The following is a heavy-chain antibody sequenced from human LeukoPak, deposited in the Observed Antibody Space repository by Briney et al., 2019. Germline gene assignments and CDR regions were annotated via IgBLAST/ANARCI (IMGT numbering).Heavy chain of an antibody. CDR2: INHSGST. CDR3: ARIPTQKGRGATIGYYYYMDV. V-gene: IGHV4-34*01. J-gene: IGHJ6*03. Sequence: SETLSLTCAVYGGSFSGYYWSWIRQPPGKGLEWIGEINHSGSTNYNPSLKSRVTISVDTSKNQFSLKLSSVTAADTAVYYCARIPTQKGRGATIGYYYYMDVWGKGTTVTVSS. CDR1: GGSFSGYY. D-gene: IGHD1-26*01.